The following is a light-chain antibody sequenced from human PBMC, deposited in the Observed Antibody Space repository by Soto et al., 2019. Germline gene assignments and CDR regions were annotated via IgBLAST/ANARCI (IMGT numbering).Light chain of an antibody. V-gene: IGLV2-14*01. CDR1: NSDVGGYNF. CDR2: DVT. Sequence: QSALTQPAFVSGSPGQSITISCTGTNSDVGGYNFVSWYQQHPGKVPELMIYDVTNRPSGVSNRFSGSKSGNTASLTISGLQAEDEADYYCSSYTSSSTLVFGTGTKLTVL. CDR3: SSYTSSSTLV. J-gene: IGLJ1*01.